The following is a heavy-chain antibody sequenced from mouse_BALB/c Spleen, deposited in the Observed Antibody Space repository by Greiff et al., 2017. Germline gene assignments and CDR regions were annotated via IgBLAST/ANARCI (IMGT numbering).Heavy chain of an antibody. Sequence: VESGGGLVQPGGSRKLSCAASGFTFSSFGMHWVRQAPEKGLEWVAYISSGSSTIYYADTVKGRFTISRDNPKNTLFLQMTSLRSEDTAMYYCAGGYHAMDYWGQGTSVTVSS. V-gene: IGHV5-17*02. CDR2: ISSGSSTI. CDR1: GFTFSSFG. J-gene: IGHJ4*01. CDR3: AGGYHAMDY.